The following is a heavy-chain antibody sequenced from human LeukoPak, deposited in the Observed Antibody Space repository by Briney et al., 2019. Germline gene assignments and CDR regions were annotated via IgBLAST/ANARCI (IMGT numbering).Heavy chain of an antibody. Sequence: PSQTLSLTCTASGGSISSGSYYWSWIRQPAGKGLEWIGRIYTSGSTNYNPSLKSRVTISVDTSKNQFSLKLSSVTAADTAVYYCARDYFGLGGIDSWGQGALVTVSS. CDR3: ARDYFGLGGIDS. D-gene: IGHD3-16*01. CDR1: GGSISSGSYY. V-gene: IGHV4-61*02. CDR2: IYTSGST. J-gene: IGHJ4*02.